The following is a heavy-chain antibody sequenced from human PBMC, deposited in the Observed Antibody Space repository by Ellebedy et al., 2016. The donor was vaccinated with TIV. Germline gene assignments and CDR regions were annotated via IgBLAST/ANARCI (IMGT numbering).Heavy chain of an antibody. D-gene: IGHD2-8*01. Sequence: GESLKISCAASGFTLSDHYMDWVRQAPGKGLEWVSVIYSGGSTYYADSVKGRFTISRDNSKNTLYLQMNSLRAEDTAVYYCARGALMIYFDYWGQGTLVTVSS. CDR1: GFTLSDHY. J-gene: IGHJ4*02. CDR3: ARGALMIYFDY. V-gene: IGHV3-53*01. CDR2: IYSGGST.